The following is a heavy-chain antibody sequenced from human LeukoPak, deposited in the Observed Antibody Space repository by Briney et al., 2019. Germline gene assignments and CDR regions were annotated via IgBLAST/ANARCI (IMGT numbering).Heavy chain of an antibody. CDR1: RITFSSHA. V-gene: IGHV3-23*01. CDR2: ISGSGGHT. D-gene: IGHD5-24*01. CDR3: AKGGVATMRDGYNYYYYYMEV. Sequence: GRSLRLSCEAPRITFSSHAMSWVRQAPGKGLQWVSLISGSGGHTYYGDSVKGRFTISRDNSKNTVYLQMSSLRAGDTAIYYCAKGGVATMRDGYNYYYYYMEVWGRGTTVTVSS. J-gene: IGHJ6*03.